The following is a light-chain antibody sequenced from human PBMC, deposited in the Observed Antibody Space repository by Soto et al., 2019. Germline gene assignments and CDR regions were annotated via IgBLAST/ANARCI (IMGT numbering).Light chain of an antibody. Sequence: SYELTQPPSVSVSPGQTASITCSGDALGEKYASWYQQKPGQSPVVVIYQDSRRPSGIPERFSGSNSGNTATLTISGTQAMDEADYYCQAWDSSTDVVFGGGTKLTVL. CDR2: QDS. V-gene: IGLV3-1*01. CDR3: QAWDSSTDVV. J-gene: IGLJ2*01. CDR1: ALGEKY.